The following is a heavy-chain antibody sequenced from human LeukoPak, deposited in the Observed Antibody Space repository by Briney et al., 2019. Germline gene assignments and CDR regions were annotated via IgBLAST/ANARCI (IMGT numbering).Heavy chain of an antibody. J-gene: IGHJ4*02. CDR2: INYSGTT. CDR3: ARLETVSGANYFDH. D-gene: IGHD2-15*01. CDR1: GASITSGTYF. V-gene: IGHV4-39*01. Sequence: SETLSLTCSISGASITSGTYFWTWVRQPPGKGLEWIGSINYSGTTYYTASLKSRVTISVDTSKTQYSLSLTLVTAADMAVYFCARLETVSGANYFDHWGQGALVTVSS.